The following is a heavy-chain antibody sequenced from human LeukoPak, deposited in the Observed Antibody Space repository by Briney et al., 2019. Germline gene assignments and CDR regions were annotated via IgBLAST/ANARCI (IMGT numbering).Heavy chain of an antibody. J-gene: IGHJ4*02. CDR2: ISYDGSNK. CDR1: GFTFSSHG. V-gene: IGHV3-30*18. Sequence: GGSLRLSCAASGFTFSSHGIHWVHQAPGKGLEWVAVISYDGSNKYYADSVKGRFTISRDNSKNTLYLQMNSLRAEDTAVYYCAKSSITMIVVFDYWGQGTLVTVSS. CDR3: AKSSITMIVVFDY. D-gene: IGHD3-22*01.